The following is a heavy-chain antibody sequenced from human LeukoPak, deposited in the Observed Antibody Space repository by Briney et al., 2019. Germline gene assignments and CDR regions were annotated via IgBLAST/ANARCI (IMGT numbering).Heavy chain of an antibody. CDR2: IYTSGST. Sequence: SETLSLTCTVSGGSTSSGSYYWSWIRQPAGKGLEWIGRIYTSGSTNYNPSLKSRVTISVDTSKNQFSLKLSSVTAADTAVYYCARLYNSLFDYWGQGTLVTVSS. D-gene: IGHD1-20*01. V-gene: IGHV4-61*02. CDR1: GGSTSSGSYY. J-gene: IGHJ4*02. CDR3: ARLYNSLFDY.